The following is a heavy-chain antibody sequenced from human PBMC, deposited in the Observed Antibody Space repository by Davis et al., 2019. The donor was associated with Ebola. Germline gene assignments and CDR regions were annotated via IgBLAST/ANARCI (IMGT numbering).Heavy chain of an antibody. CDR1: GYTFTSYG. CDR2: ISAYNDNT. J-gene: IGHJ6*04. CDR3: ARDRSPREYYDMDV. V-gene: IGHV1-18*01. Sequence: ASVKVSCKASGYTFTSYGISWVRQAPGQGLEWMGWISAYNDNTNYAQKLQGRVTMTTDTSTSTAYMELSSLRSEDTAVYFCARDRSPREYYDMDVWGEGTTVTVSS. D-gene: IGHD3-10*01.